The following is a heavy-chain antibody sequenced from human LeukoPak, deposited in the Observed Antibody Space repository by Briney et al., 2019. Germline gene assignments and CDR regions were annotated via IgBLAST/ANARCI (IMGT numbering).Heavy chain of an antibody. V-gene: IGHV1-2*02. Sequence: ASVKVSCKASGYTFTGYYMHWVRQAPGQGLEWMGWINPNSGGTNYAQEFQGRVTITRDTSASTAYMELSSLRSEDMAVYYCARGAYYYDSSGYQNWFDPWGQGTLVTVSS. J-gene: IGHJ5*02. D-gene: IGHD3-22*01. CDR1: GYTFTGYY. CDR2: INPNSGGT. CDR3: ARGAYYYDSSGYQNWFDP.